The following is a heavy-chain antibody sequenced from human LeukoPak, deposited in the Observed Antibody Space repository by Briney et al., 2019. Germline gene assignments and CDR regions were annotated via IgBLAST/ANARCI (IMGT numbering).Heavy chain of an antibody. Sequence: SETLSLTCAVYGGSFSGYYWSWIRQPPGKGLEWIGSIYYSVNTYYNPSLKSRVTISVDTSKNQFSLKLSSVTAADTAVYHCATGLGYYFDYWGQGTLVTVSS. D-gene: IGHD3-16*01. CDR2: IYYSVNT. CDR1: GGSFSGYY. CDR3: ATGLGYYFDY. V-gene: IGHV4-34*01. J-gene: IGHJ4*02.